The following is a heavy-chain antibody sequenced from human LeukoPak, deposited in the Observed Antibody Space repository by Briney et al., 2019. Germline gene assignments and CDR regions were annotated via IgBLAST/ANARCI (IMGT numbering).Heavy chain of an antibody. CDR1: GGTFSSYA. V-gene: IGHV1-69*05. Sequence: SVKVSCKASGGTFSSYAISWVRQAPGQGLEWMGRIIPIFGTANYAQKFQGRVTMTRNTSISTAYMELSSLRSEDTAVYYCARGLTGTAEDYYYYMDVWGKGTTVTVSS. CDR3: ARGLTGTAEDYYYYMDV. J-gene: IGHJ6*03. CDR2: IIPIFGTA. D-gene: IGHD1-7*01.